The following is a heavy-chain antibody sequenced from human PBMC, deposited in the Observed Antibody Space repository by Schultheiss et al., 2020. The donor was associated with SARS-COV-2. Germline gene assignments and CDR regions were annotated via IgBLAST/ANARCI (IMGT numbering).Heavy chain of an antibody. J-gene: IGHJ5*02. CDR2: MNPNSGNT. Sequence: GGSLRLSCAASGFTFSSYAISWVRQATGQGLEWMGWMNPNSGNTGYAQKFQGRVTITRDTSASTAYMELSSLRSEDTAVYYCARARIAAREPLWGRFDPWSQGTLVTVSS. D-gene: IGHD6-6*01. V-gene: IGHV1-8*03. CDR1: GFTFSSYA. CDR3: ARARIAAREPLWGRFDP.